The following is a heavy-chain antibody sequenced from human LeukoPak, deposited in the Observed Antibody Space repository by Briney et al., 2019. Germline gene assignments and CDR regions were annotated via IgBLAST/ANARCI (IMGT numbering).Heavy chain of an antibody. D-gene: IGHD2-21*01. CDR1: GYTFTVYY. V-gene: IGHV1-69-2*01. CDR3: ATSAIGGNIAVGY. Sequence: ASVKVSCKVSGYTFTVYYMHWVQQAPGKGLKWMGLVDPEDGETIYAEKFQGRVTITADTSTDTAYMELSSLRSEDTAVYYCATSAIGGNIAVGYWGREPWSPSPQ. J-gene: IGHJ4*02. CDR2: VDPEDGET.